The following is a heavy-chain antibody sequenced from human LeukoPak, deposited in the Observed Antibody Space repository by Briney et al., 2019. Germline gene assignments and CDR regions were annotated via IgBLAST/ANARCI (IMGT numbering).Heavy chain of an antibody. CDR1: GGSTSSYS. D-gene: IGHD3-10*01. CDR2: IYYSGST. V-gene: IGHV4-59*08. CDR3: ARVGGSGTYSGYFDY. J-gene: IGHJ4*02. Sequence: SETLSLTCTVSGGSTSSYSWSWIRQPPGKGLEWIGYIYYSGSTNYNPSLKSRVTISVDTSKNQFSLKLSSVTAADTAVYYCARVGGSGTYSGYFDYWGQGTLVTVSS.